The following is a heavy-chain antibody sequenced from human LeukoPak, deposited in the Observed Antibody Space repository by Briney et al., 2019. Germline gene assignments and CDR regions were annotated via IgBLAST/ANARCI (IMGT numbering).Heavy chain of an antibody. V-gene: IGHV3-23*01. J-gene: IGHJ4*02. CDR2: ISGSDSGT. CDR3: AKDLTGYCSSTTSCYIPDY. Sequence: GGSLRLSCAASGFTFSAYAMNWVRQAPGQGLEWVSAISGSDSGTYYAGSVKGRFTISRDNSKNTLYLQMNSLRAEDTAVYYCAKDLTGYCSSTTSCYIPDYWGQGTLVTVSS. CDR1: GFTFSAYA. D-gene: IGHD2-2*02.